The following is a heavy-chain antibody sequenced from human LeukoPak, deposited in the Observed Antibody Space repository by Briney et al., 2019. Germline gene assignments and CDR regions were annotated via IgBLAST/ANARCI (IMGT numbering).Heavy chain of an antibody. V-gene: IGHV3-23*01. Sequence: GGSLRLSCAASGFTFSSYAMIWVRQAPGKGLEWVSVISGSGGSTYYADSVKGRFTISRDNSKNTLYLQMNSLRAEDTAVYYCAKDHGYSGYDPYGMDVWGQGTTVTVSS. CDR3: AKDHGYSGYDPYGMDV. CDR1: GFTFSSYA. D-gene: IGHD5-12*01. CDR2: ISGSGGST. J-gene: IGHJ6*02.